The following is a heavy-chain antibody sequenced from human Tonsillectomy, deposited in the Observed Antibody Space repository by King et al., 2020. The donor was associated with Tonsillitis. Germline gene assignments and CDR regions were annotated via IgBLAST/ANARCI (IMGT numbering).Heavy chain of an antibody. CDR3: AKDLDKVATIGGY. J-gene: IGHJ4*02. D-gene: IGHD5-12*01. V-gene: IGHV3-30*18. Sequence: VQLVESGGGVVQPGRSLRLSCAASGFTFSRFGMHWVRQAPGKGLEWVAVISSDGSNRYHADSVKGRFTISRDNSKNTLYLQMNSLRAEDTAVYYCAKDLDKVATIGGYWGQGTLVTVSS. CDR1: GFTFSRFG. CDR2: ISSDGSNR.